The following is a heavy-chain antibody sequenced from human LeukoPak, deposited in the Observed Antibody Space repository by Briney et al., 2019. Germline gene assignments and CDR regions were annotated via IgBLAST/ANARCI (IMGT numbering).Heavy chain of an antibody. J-gene: IGHJ4*02. D-gene: IGHD1-1*01. CDR1: GFTFSSYG. CDR3: ARGDWNDAFDY. V-gene: IGHV3-21*01. CDR2: ISSSSSYI. Sequence: GGSLRLSCAASGFTFSSYGMNWVRQAPGKGLEWVSSISSSSSYIYYADSVKGRFTISRDNAKNSLYLQMNSLRAEDTAVYYCARGDWNDAFDYWGQGTLVTVSS.